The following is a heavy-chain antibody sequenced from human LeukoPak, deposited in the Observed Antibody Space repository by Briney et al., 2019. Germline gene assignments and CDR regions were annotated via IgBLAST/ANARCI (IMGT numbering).Heavy chain of an antibody. J-gene: IGHJ4*02. CDR3: ARDRYYDSSGPPD. D-gene: IGHD3-22*01. CDR2: IYTSGST. Sequence: SETLSLTCTVSGGSISSCSYYWSWIRQPAGKGLEWIGRIYTSGSTNYNPSLKSRVTISVDTSKNQFSLKLSSVTAADTAVYYCARDRYYDSSGPPDWRQGTLVTVSS. CDR1: GGSISSCSYY. V-gene: IGHV4-61*02.